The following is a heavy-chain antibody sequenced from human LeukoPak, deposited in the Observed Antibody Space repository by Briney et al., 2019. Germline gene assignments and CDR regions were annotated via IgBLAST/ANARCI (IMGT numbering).Heavy chain of an antibody. Sequence: PGGSLRLSCAASGFTFSNAWMSWVRQAPGKGLEWVGRIKSKTDGGTTDYAAPVKGRFTISRDDSKNTLYLQMNSLKTEDTAVYYCTLHPGSCYGQIDYWGQGTLVTVSS. CDR2: IKSKTDGGTT. CDR1: GFTFSNAW. J-gene: IGHJ4*02. D-gene: IGHD1-26*01. V-gene: IGHV3-15*01. CDR3: TLHPGSCYGQIDY.